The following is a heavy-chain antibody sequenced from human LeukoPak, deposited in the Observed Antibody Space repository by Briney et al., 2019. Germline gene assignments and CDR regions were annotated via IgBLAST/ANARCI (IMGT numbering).Heavy chain of an antibody. J-gene: IGHJ4*02. CDR1: GFSFSNYW. D-gene: IGHD6-13*01. V-gene: IGHV3-21*01. CDR3: ASAGLVYSSGWYLETPFDY. CDR2: ISSSSSYM. Sequence: GESLRLSCEASGFSFSNYWMSWVRQAPGKGLEWVSSISSSSSYMYYADSVKGRFTISRDNAKNSLYLQMNSLRAEDTAVYYCASAGLVYSSGWYLETPFDYWGQGTLVTVSS.